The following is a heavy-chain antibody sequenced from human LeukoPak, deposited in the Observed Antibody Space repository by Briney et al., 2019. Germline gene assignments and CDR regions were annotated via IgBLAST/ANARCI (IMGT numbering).Heavy chain of an antibody. CDR2: ISSSSSYI. J-gene: IGHJ4*02. CDR1: GFTFSSYS. D-gene: IGHD2-15*01. CDR3: AKSTLTTRIIVVVVAPPDY. V-gene: IGHV3-21*04. Sequence: GGSLRLSCAASGFTFSSYSMNWVRQAPGKGLEWVSSISSSSSYIYYADSVKGRFTISRDNSKNTLYLQMNSLRAEDTAVYYCAKSTLTTRIIVVVVAPPDYWGQGTLVTVSS.